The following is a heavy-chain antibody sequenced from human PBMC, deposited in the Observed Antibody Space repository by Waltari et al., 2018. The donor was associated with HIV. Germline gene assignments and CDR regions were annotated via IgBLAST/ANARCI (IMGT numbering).Heavy chain of an antibody. CDR2: IHNDGSST. Sequence: EVQLVESGGVLVQPGGSLRLSCAASGFTFRTYWMHWVRQAPGKGLVWVSGIHNDGSSTSYADSVKGRFTISRYNAKNTLFLQMNSLRVEDTAVYGGGHPFVGYGMDVWGQGTTVTVSS. D-gene: IGHD3-16*01. V-gene: IGHV3-74*02. CDR1: GFTFRTYW. CDR3: GHPFVGYGMDV. J-gene: IGHJ6*02.